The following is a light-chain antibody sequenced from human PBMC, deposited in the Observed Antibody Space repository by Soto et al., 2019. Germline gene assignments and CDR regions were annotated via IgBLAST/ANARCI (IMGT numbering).Light chain of an antibody. CDR2: EVS. J-gene: IGLJ1*01. Sequence: QSVLTQPASVSGSPGQSITISCTGTSRDVGAYNFVSWYQQHPGTAPKLIIYEVSNRPSGVSNRFSGSKSGNTASLTISGLQAEDEADYHCSSYTSSSTYVFGTGTKVTVL. CDR1: SRDVGAYNF. CDR3: SSYTSSSTYV. V-gene: IGLV2-14*01.